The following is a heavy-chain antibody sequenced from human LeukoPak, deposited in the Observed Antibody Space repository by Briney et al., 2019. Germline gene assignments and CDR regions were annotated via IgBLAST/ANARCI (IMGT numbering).Heavy chain of an antibody. J-gene: IGHJ2*01. CDR1: GFTFSSYG. D-gene: IGHD2-15*01. V-gene: IGHV3-30*02. CDR3: AKELGVAVFWYFDL. CDR2: IRYDGSNK. Sequence: GGSLRLSCAASGFTFSSYGMHWVRQAPGKGLEWVAFIRYDGSNKYYADSVKGRFTISRDNSKNTLYLQMNSLRAEDTAVYYCAKELGVAVFWYFDLWGRGTLVTVSS.